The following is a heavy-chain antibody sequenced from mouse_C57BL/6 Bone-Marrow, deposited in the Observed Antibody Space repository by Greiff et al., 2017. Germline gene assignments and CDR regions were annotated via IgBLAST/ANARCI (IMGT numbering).Heavy chain of an antibody. Sequence: EVQLVESGGGLVQPGGSLKLSCAASGFTFSDYYMYWVRQTPEKRLEWVAYISNGGGSTYYPDTVKGRFTISRDNAKNTLYLQMSRLKSEDTAMYYCARPTTVVAKGYAMDYWGQGTSVTVSS. CDR3: ARPTTVVAKGYAMDY. CDR2: ISNGGGST. CDR1: GFTFSDYY. D-gene: IGHD1-1*01. J-gene: IGHJ4*01. V-gene: IGHV5-12*01.